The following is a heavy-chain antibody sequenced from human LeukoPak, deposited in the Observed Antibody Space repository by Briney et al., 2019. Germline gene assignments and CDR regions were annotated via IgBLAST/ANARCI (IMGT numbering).Heavy chain of an antibody. CDR3: AKLAGADCSGGSCPDN. J-gene: IGHJ4*02. Sequence: GGSLRLSCAASGFTFSSYGMHWVRQAPGKGLEWVAVISYDGSNKYYADSVKGRFTISRDNSKNTLYLQMNSLRAEDTAVYYCAKLAGADCSGGSCPDNWGQGTLVTVSS. CDR2: ISYDGSNK. D-gene: IGHD2-15*01. CDR1: GFTFSSYG. V-gene: IGHV3-30*18.